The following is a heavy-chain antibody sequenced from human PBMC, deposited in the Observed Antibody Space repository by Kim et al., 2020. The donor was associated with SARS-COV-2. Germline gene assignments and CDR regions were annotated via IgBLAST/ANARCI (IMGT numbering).Heavy chain of an antibody. D-gene: IGHD3-10*01. CDR3: AVRGLVSHYDN. J-gene: IGHJ4*02. Sequence: SETLSLTCSVFGGYISSSSYWWGWIRQPPGKGLEWIGHIYYSGSTDYNPSLKGRLTMSFDTSKEQFSLKLSSVTAADTAIYYCAVRGLVSHYDNWGQGT. CDR2: IYYSGST. V-gene: IGHV4-39*01. CDR1: GGYISSSSYW.